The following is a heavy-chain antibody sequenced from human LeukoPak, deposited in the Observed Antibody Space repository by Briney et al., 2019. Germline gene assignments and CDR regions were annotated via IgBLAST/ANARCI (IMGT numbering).Heavy chain of an antibody. Sequence: GGSLRLSCVASGFSFSDHWMNWFRQAPGKGLEWVATIKKDGSEQYYVDSMKGRFTISRDNSKNTLYLQMNSLRAEDTAVYYCARADCSSTSCYTGYWGQGTLVTVSS. D-gene: IGHD2-2*02. V-gene: IGHV3-7*01. CDR1: GFSFSDHW. CDR2: IKKDGSEQ. CDR3: ARADCSSTSCYTGY. J-gene: IGHJ4*02.